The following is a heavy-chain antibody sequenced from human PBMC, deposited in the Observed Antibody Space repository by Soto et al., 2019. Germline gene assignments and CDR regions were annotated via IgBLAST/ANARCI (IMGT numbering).Heavy chain of an antibody. CDR3: ASAVAVPADFDY. J-gene: IGHJ4*02. D-gene: IGHD6-19*01. V-gene: IGHV1-3*05. CDR2: INAGIGNT. CDR1: GYTFTGYA. Sequence: QVQLVQSGAEEKKPGASVKVSCKASGYTFTGYAMHWVRQAPGQRLEWMGWINAGIGNTKYSQKFQGRVTITRETSASTAYMALSSLRAEDPAVYYCASAVAVPADFDYWGQGTLVTVSS.